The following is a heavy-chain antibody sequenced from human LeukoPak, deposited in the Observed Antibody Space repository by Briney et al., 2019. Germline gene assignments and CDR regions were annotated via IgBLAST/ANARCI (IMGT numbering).Heavy chain of an antibody. CDR2: INHSGST. V-gene: IGHV4-34*01. D-gene: IGHD1-26*01. CDR3: ARGPMTVGASPFDY. Sequence: PSETLSLTCAVYGGSFSGYYWSWIRRPPGKGLEWIGEINHSGSTNYNPSLKSRVTISVDTSKNQFSLRLSSVTAADTAVYYCARGPMTVGASPFDYWGQGTLVTVSS. J-gene: IGHJ4*02. CDR1: GGSFSGYY.